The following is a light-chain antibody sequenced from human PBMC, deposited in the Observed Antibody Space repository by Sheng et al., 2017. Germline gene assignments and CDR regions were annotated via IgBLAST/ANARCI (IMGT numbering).Light chain of an antibody. CDR1: QNIGRW. CDR2: ESS. J-gene: IGKJ1*01. V-gene: IGKV1-5*03. Sequence: DIQMTQSPSTLSASVGDRVTITCRASQNIGRWLAWYQKKPGKPPKLLIYESSSLEGGVPSRFSGFGFGTEFTLTISSLQPDDFASYYCQQYDNYSPTFGQGTNGG. CDR3: QQYDNYSPT.